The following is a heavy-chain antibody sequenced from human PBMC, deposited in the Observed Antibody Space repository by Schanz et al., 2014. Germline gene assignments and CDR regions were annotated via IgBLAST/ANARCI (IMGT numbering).Heavy chain of an antibody. D-gene: IGHD1-26*01. CDR3: AKYGTGKGVSFEY. CDR1: GFTFSVYW. J-gene: IGHJ4*02. Sequence: EVQLVESGGGFVQPGGSLRLSCAASGFTFSVYWMHWVRQPPGKGLVSVSRISGDGTTTSYADSVKGRFTISRDNAKNTLYLQMNSLTAEDTAVYYCAKYGTGKGVSFEYWGQGTLVTVSS. V-gene: IGHV3-74*01. CDR2: ISGDGTTT.